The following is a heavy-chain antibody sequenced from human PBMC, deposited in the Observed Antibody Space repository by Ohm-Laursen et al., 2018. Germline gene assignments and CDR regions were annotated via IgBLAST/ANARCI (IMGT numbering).Heavy chain of an antibody. CDR2: ISGSGGDT. J-gene: IGHJ4*02. V-gene: IGHV3-23*01. Sequence: SLRLSCTASGFSFSGSWMSWVRQAPGKGLEWVSGISGSGGDTYYADSVKGRFTISRDNSKNTLCLQMNSLRAEDTAVYYCAKGRWERPTNFDYWGQGTLVTVSS. CDR3: AKGRWERPTNFDY. CDR1: GFSFSGSW. D-gene: IGHD1-26*01.